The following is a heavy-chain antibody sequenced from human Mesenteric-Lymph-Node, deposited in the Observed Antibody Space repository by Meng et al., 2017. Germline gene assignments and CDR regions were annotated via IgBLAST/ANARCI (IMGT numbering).Heavy chain of an antibody. D-gene: IGHD2/OR15-2a*01. CDR2: ISSSGLFI. Sequence: GESLKISCAVSGFSFSDYDMNWVRQAPGKGLEWVSSISSSGLFIYYAGSVKGRFTIYRDNDNNTLFLEMKSLRADDTAVYYCARENSTWYVKSFDAWGQGTMVTVSS. CDR1: GFSFSDYD. J-gene: IGHJ3*01. CDR3: ARENSTWYVKSFDA. V-gene: IGHV3-21*01.